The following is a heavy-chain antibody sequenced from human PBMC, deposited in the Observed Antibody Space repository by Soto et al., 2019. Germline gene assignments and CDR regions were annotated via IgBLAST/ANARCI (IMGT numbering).Heavy chain of an antibody. CDR2: INIDGTNV. CDR3: ARDLAGYSGSREVP. J-gene: IGHJ5*02. Sequence: GGSLRLSCAASGFTFTNYGMHWVRQAPGKGLVWLSRINIDGTNVSYADSVKGRFTISRDNAKNTLYLQMNSLRAEDTAVYYCARDLAGYSGSREVPWGQGTLVTVSS. CDR1: GFTFTNYG. D-gene: IGHD1-26*01. V-gene: IGHV3-74*01.